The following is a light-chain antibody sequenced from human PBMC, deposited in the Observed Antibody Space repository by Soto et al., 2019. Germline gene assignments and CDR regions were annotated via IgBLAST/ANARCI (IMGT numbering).Light chain of an antibody. CDR1: SSDVGSYNY. CDR3: LSYAGSYTFV. V-gene: IGLV2-11*01. Sequence: QSVLTQPRSVSGSPGQSITISCTGSSSDVGSYNYVSWYQQHPGQAPKFMIYDVNKRPSGVSHRFSGSKSGNTASLTISGLQADDEADYYCLSYAGSYTFVFGSGTNLTVL. J-gene: IGLJ1*01. CDR2: DVN.